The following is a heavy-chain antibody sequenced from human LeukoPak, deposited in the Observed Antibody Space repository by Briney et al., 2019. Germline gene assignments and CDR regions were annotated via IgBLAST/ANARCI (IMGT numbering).Heavy chain of an antibody. CDR1: GFTFTNAW. Sequence: GESLRLSCAASGFTFTNAWMNWVRQAPGKGLEWVSSISSSSSYIYYADSVKGRFTISRDNAKNSLYLQMNSLRAEDTAVYYCARDSVAFDIWGQGTMVTVSS. D-gene: IGHD5/OR15-5a*01. CDR2: ISSSSSYI. V-gene: IGHV3-21*01. CDR3: ARDSVAFDI. J-gene: IGHJ3*02.